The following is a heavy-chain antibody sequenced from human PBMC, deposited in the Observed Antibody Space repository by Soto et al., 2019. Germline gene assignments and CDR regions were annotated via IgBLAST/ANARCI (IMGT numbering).Heavy chain of an antibody. CDR1: GGSISSGDYY. Sequence: PSDTLSLTCTVSGGSISSGDYYWSWIRQPPGKGLEWIGYIYYSGSTYYNPSLKSRVTISVDTSKNQFSLKLSSVTAADTAVYYCARGGLYSSSNFDYWGQGTLVTVSS. J-gene: IGHJ4*02. V-gene: IGHV4-30-4*02. CDR3: ARGGLYSSSNFDY. CDR2: IYYSGST. D-gene: IGHD6-6*01.